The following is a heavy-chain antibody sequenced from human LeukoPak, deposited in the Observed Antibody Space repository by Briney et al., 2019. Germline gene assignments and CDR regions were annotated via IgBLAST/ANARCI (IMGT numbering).Heavy chain of an antibody. CDR2: ISSSGGTI. CDR3: ARSGYYYHNWFDP. D-gene: IGHD3-22*01. V-gene: IGHV3-11*04. J-gene: IGHJ5*02. Sequence: GGSLRLSCAASGFTFSDYYMSWIRQAPGKGLEWVSYISSSGGTIYYADSVKGRFTISRDNAKNSLYLQMNSLRAEDTAVYYCARSGYYYHNWFDPWGQGTLVTVSS. CDR1: GFTFSDYY.